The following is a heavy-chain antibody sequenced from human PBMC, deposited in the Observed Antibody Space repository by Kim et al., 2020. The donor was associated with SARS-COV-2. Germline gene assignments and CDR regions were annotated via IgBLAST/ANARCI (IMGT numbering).Heavy chain of an antibody. D-gene: IGHD6-13*01. J-gene: IGHJ6*02. V-gene: IGHV3-33*08. CDR2: IWYDGSNK. CDR3: ARDKLPRVSSSWSWDYYYYGMDV. CDR1: GFTFSSYG. Sequence: GGSLRLSCAASGFTFSSYGMHWVRQAPGKGLEWVAVIWYDGSNKYYADSVEGRFTISRDNSKNTLYLQMNSLRAEDTAVYYCARDKLPRVSSSWSWDYYYYGMDVWGQGTTVTVSS.